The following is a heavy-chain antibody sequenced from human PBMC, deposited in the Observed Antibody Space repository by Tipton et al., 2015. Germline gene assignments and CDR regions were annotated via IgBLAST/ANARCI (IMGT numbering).Heavy chain of an antibody. CDR2: INHSGST. CDR3: ARDAGRYYDSSGLSWYFDL. CDR1: GFSFDLHD. D-gene: IGHD3-22*01. V-gene: IGHV4-34*01. J-gene: IGHJ2*01. Sequence: LRLSCSASGFSFDLHDMNWVRQPPGKGLEWIGEINHSGSTNYNPSLKSRVTISVETSTNQFSLKLSSVTAADTAVYYCARDAGRYYDSSGLSWYFDLWGRGPLVTVSS.